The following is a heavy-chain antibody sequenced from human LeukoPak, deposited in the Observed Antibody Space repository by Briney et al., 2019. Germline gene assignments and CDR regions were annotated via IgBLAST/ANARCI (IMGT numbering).Heavy chain of an antibody. CDR2: IDCSGTT. Sequence: SETLPQTCTVSGGSISSTSYYWAWIRQPPGRGQEWIGSIDCSGTTYYNPSLKSRVTISVDTSKNQFSLKLSSVTASDTAKYFCARRGQAAGSKGAFDYWGQGTLVTVSS. D-gene: IGHD6-13*01. CDR1: GGSISSTSYY. V-gene: IGHV4-39*01. J-gene: IGHJ4*02. CDR3: ARRGQAAGSKGAFDY.